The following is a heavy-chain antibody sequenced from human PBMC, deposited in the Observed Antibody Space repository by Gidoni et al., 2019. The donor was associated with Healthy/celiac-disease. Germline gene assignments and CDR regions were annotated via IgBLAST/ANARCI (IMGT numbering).Heavy chain of an antibody. CDR1: GYTFSGYY. Sequence: QVQLVQSGAEVKQPGASVKVSCKASGYTFSGYYMHWVRQAPGQGLEWMGWINPNSGGTNYTQKFQGRVTMTRDTSISTAYMEVTRLTSDDTAVYYCARSARRIIAAVGIFNYWGQGTLVTVSS. V-gene: IGHV1-2*02. CDR3: ARSARRIIAAVGIFNY. D-gene: IGHD6-13*01. J-gene: IGHJ4*02. CDR2: INPNSGGT.